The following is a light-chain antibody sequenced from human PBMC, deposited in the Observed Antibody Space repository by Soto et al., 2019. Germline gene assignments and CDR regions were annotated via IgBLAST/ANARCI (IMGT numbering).Light chain of an antibody. CDR2: WAS. V-gene: IGKV4-1*01. Sequence: DIAMTQSPDSLPVSLGERATINCKSSQSILYSPNNKNYLAWYQQKPGQPPKLLIYWASTRESGVPDRFSGSGSGTDFTLTISSLQAEDVAVYHCHQYYSTPHTFGQGTKLEIK. CDR1: QSILYSPNNKNY. J-gene: IGKJ2*01. CDR3: HQYYSTPHT.